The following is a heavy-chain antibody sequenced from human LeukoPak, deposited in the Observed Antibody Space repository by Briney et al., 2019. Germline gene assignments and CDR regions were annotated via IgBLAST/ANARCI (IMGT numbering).Heavy chain of an antibody. CDR1: GYTFTSYA. V-gene: IGHV1-3*01. CDR3: ARNYYDSSGYSPGYGMDV. J-gene: IGHJ6*02. Sequence: GASVKVSCKASGYTFTSYAMHWVRQAPGQRLEWMGWINAGNGNTKYSQKFQGRVTITRDTSASTAYMELSSLRSEDTAVYYCARNYYDSSGYSPGYGMDVWGQGTTVTVSS. CDR2: INAGNGNT. D-gene: IGHD3-22*01.